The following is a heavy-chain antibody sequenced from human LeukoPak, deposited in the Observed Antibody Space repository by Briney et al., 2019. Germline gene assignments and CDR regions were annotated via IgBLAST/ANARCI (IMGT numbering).Heavy chain of an antibody. CDR2: PLWDDDK. CDR1: GFLLSTTGMR. CDR3: ARSSNWNFRLDS. J-gene: IGHJ4*02. Sequence: SGPTLVNPTQTLTLTCTLSGFLLSTTGMRVTWIRQPPGKALEHLPRPLWDDDKLYSTSLKTRLTISKDTSKNQVVLAMTNVDPVDTATYNCARSSNWNFRLDSWGRRTLVTVSS. V-gene: IGHV2-70*04. D-gene: IGHD1-7*01.